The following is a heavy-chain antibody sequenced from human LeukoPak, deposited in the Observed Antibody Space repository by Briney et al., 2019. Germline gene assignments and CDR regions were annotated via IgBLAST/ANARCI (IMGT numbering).Heavy chain of an antibody. V-gene: IGHV1-18*01. CDR3: AIPSQEAGTSDAFDI. D-gene: IGHD6-19*01. J-gene: IGHJ3*02. CDR2: ISAYNGNT. CDR1: GYTFTSYG. Sequence: ASVKVSCKASGYTFTSYGISWVRQAPGQGLEWMGWISAYNGNTNYAQKLQGRVTMTTDTSTSTAYMELRSLRSDDTAVYYCAIPSQEAGTSDAFDIWGQGTMVTVSS.